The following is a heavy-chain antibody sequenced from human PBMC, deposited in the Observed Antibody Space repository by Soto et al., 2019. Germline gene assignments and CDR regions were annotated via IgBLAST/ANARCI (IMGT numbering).Heavy chain of an antibody. V-gene: IGHV3-23*01. J-gene: IGHJ4*02. D-gene: IGHD6-19*01. CDR3: IKKPLYSSDSFTFDY. CDR1: GFTFSSYA. Sequence: EVQLLESGGGLVQPGGSLRLSCAASGFTFSSYAMSWVRQAPGKGLEWVSAISGSGGSTYYADSVKGRFTISRDNSKNTLYLQMKSLRVEDTAVYYCIKKPLYSSDSFTFDYLGEGTLVTVSS. CDR2: ISGSGGST.